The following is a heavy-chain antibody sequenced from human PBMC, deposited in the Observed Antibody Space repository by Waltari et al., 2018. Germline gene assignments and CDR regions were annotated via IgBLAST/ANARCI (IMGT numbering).Heavy chain of an antibody. CDR2: INHSGST. CDR1: GGSFSGYY. Sequence: QVQLQQWGAGLLKPSETLSLTCAVYGGSFSGYYWSWIRQPPGKGLEWIGEINHSGSTNYHPSLKRRVTISGYTSKNQFSLKLSSVTAADTAVYYCARGRTDCSGGSCYSPGDRGNWFDPWGQGTLVTVSS. V-gene: IGHV4-34*01. J-gene: IGHJ5*02. D-gene: IGHD2-15*01. CDR3: ARGRTDCSGGSCYSPGDRGNWFDP.